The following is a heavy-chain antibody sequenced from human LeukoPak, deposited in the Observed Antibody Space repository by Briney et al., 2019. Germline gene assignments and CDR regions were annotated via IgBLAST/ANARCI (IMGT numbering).Heavy chain of an antibody. J-gene: IGHJ5*02. Sequence: GGSLRLSCAASGFTFSMSWMTWVRQAPGKRLEWVASINGHGSEIHYVDSVKGRFTISRDNAKDSLYLQMNSPRAEDTAVYYCARDRAAAGQKNWFDPWGQGTLVTVSS. V-gene: IGHV3-7*01. CDR1: GFTFSMSW. D-gene: IGHD6-13*01. CDR3: ARDRAAAGQKNWFDP. CDR2: INGHGSEI.